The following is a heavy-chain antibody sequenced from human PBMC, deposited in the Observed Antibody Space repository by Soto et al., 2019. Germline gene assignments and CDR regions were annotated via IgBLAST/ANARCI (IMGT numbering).Heavy chain of an antibody. J-gene: IGHJ4*02. CDR2: ISGSGGTI. CDR1: GFIFSSFA. D-gene: IGHD6-13*01. CDR3: AKDSRYSSTWYYFDY. V-gene: IGHV3-23*01. Sequence: EVQLLESGGGLVQPGGSLRLSCAASGFIFSSFAMNWVRQAPGKGLEWVSVISGSGGTIYYADSVKGRFIISRDNSKNTLYLQMNSLRAEDTAVYYCAKDSRYSSTWYYFDYWGQGTLVTVSS.